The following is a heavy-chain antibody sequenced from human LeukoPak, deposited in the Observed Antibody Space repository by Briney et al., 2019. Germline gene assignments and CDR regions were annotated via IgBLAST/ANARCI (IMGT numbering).Heavy chain of an antibody. CDR2: IYNSGRT. CDR3: ARYSYDSSGYYFDAFDI. CDR1: GGSINSYY. Sequence: PSETLSLTCTVSGGSINSYYWSWIRQPAGKGLVWIGRIYNSGRTNYNPSLKSRVTMSVDTSKNQFSLKLSSVTAADTAVYYCARYSYDSSGYYFDAFDIWGQGTMVTVSS. D-gene: IGHD3-22*01. V-gene: IGHV4-4*07. J-gene: IGHJ3*02.